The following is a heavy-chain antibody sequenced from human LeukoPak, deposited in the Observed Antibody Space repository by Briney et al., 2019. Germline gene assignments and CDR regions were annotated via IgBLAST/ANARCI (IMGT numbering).Heavy chain of an antibody. CDR3: AKGGGRYYGDAFDI. CDR1: GFTFSSYA. CDR2: IWYDGNTK. J-gene: IGHJ3*02. V-gene: IGHV3-30*02. D-gene: IGHD1-26*01. Sequence: GGSLRLSCAASGFTFSSYAMHWVRQSPGKGLEWVAFIWYDGNTKNYADSVKGRFTISRDNSNNTLYLQMNNLGAADTALYYCAKGGGRYYGDAFDIWGQGTMVTVSS.